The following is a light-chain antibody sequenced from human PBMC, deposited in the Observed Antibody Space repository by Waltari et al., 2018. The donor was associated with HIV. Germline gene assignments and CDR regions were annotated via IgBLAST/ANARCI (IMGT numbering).Light chain of an antibody. CDR3: VSYTSTIPLGAV. CDR2: DVT. V-gene: IGLV2-14*03. Sequence: PGQSITISCTGTRSDVGGYNYVSWYQQHPGKAPKLIIYDVTDRPSGVSNRFSGSKSGNTASLTISGLQAEDEADYYCVSYTSTIPLGAVFGGGTQLTVL. J-gene: IGLJ7*01. CDR1: RSDVGGYNY.